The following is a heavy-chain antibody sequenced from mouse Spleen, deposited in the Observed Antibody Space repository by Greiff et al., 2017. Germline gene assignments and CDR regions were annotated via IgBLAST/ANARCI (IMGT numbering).Heavy chain of an antibody. D-gene: IGHD2-1*01. J-gene: IGHJ3*01. CDR1: GYTFTDYN. Sequence: EVQLQQSGPELVKPGASVKIPCKASGYTFTDYNMDWVKQSHGKSLEWIGDINPNNGGTIYNQKFKGKATLTVDKSSSTAYMELRSLTSEDTAVYYCAAYGNSWFAYWGQGTLVTVSA. CDR3: AAYGNSWFAY. V-gene: IGHV1-18*01. CDR2: INPNNGGT.